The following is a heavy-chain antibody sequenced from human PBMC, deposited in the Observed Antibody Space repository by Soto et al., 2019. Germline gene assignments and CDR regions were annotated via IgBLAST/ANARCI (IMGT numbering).Heavy chain of an antibody. V-gene: IGHV5-51*01. CDR3: AIFVSYYDYYYYGIDV. J-gene: IGHJ6*02. Sequence: GESLKISCKGSGYSFTSYWIGWVRQMPGKGLEWMGIIYPGDSDTRYSPSFQGQVTISADKSISTAYLQWSSLKASDTAMYYCAIFVSYYDYYYYGIDVRAQGTTVTVS. CDR2: IYPGDSDT. CDR1: GYSFTSYW. D-gene: IGHD3-3*01.